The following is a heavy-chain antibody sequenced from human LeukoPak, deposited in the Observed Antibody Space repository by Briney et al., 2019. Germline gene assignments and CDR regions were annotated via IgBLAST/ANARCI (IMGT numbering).Heavy chain of an antibody. J-gene: IGHJ5*02. Sequence: WASVKVSCKASGYTFISYVLNWVRQAPGQGLEWMGIINPSGGSTSYAQRFQGRVTMTRDTSTSTVYMELSSLRSEDTAVYYCSGSYYGWFDPWGQGTLVTVSS. CDR2: INPSGGST. CDR1: GYTFISYV. D-gene: IGHD1-26*01. V-gene: IGHV1-46*01. CDR3: SGSYYGWFDP.